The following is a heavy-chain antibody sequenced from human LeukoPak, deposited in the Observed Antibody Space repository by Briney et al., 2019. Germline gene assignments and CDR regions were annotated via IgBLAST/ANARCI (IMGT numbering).Heavy chain of an antibody. J-gene: IGHJ6*02. D-gene: IGHD2-8*02. V-gene: IGHV4-59*01. Sequence: PSETLSLTCTVSGGSISSYYWSWIRQPPGKGLEWIGYIYYSGSTNYNPSLKSRVTISVDTSKNQFSLKLSSVTAADTAVYYCARETGGCPPHYYYYGMDVWGQGTTVTVSS. CDR1: GGSISSYY. CDR2: IYYSGST. CDR3: ARETGGCPPHYYYYGMDV.